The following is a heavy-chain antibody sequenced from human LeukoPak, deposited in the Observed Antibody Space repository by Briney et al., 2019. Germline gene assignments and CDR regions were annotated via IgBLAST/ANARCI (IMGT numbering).Heavy chain of an antibody. CDR2: ISSGSSYI. Sequence: GGSLRLSCAASGFTFSSYAMSWVRQAPGKGLEWVSSISSGSSYIFYADSVKGRFAISRDNAKNSLYLQMNSLRAEDTAVYYCARYSGTYRDYWGQGTLVTVSS. CDR1: GFTFSSYA. D-gene: IGHD3-16*02. J-gene: IGHJ4*02. V-gene: IGHV3-21*01. CDR3: ARYSGTYRDY.